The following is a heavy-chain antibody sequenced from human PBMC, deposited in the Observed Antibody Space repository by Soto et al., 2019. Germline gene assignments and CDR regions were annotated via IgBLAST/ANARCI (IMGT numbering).Heavy chain of an antibody. V-gene: IGHV4-31*11. D-gene: IGHD5-12*01. CDR1: CSSISSGRSY. J-gene: IGHJ4*02. CDR3: ARDNGYGHFDS. CDR2: MFYTWST. Sequence: SETLSLTCAVSCSSISSGRSYWSWIRQHPGKGLEWIGSMFYTWSTYYHPSLKSRVNISADTSKNHFSLRLTSVTPADKAVYYCARDNGYGHFDSWGQGTLVTVSS.